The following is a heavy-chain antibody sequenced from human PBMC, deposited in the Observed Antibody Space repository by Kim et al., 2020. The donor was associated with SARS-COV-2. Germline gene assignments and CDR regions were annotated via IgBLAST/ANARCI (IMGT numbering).Heavy chain of an antibody. D-gene: IGHD5-12*01. CDR3: AISLSGDGYNSGTWYFDL. Sequence: ASVKVSFKASGYTFTGHYIHWVRQAPGQGLEWMGRINPNSGGTNYAQKFRGRVTMTRDTSISTAYMDLSRLRSDDTAIYYCAISLSGDGYNSGTWYFDLWGRGTLVTVSS. CDR2: INPNSGGT. J-gene: IGHJ2*01. CDR1: GYTFTGHY. V-gene: IGHV1-2*06.